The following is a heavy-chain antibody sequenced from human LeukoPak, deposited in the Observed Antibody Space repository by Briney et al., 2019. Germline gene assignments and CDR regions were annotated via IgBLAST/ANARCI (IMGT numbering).Heavy chain of an antibody. Sequence: GASVKVSCKVSGYTLTELSMHWVRQAPGKGLEWMGGFDPEDGETIYAQKFQGRVTMTEDTSTDTAYMELSSLRSEDTAVYYCATGSPPYYDFWSGYSGFDYWGQGTLVTVSS. CDR3: ATGSPPYYDFWSGYSGFDY. CDR2: FDPEDGET. V-gene: IGHV1-24*01. D-gene: IGHD3-3*01. CDR1: GYTLTELS. J-gene: IGHJ4*02.